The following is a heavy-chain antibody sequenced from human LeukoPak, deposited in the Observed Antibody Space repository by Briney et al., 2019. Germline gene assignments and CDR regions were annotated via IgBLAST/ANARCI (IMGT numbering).Heavy chain of an antibody. D-gene: IGHD6-6*01. V-gene: IGHV3-21*01. Sequence: PGGSLRLSCAASGFTFRSYSMNWVRQAPGKGLEWVSSISSSSSYIYYADSVRGRFTISRDNAKNSLDLQMNSLEGEDTAVYYCAVGIAGRPGPYYWGQGTLVTVSS. CDR1: GFTFRSYS. J-gene: IGHJ4*02. CDR3: AVGIAGRPGPYY. CDR2: ISSSSSYI.